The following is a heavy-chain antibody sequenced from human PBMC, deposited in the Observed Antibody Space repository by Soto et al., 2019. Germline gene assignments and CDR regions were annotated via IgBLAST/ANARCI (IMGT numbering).Heavy chain of an antibody. CDR3: ARDLPGIAAPGVHYYYDYGMDV. D-gene: IGHD6-13*01. CDR2: SIPIFGTA. J-gene: IGHJ6*02. V-gene: IGHV1-69*13. Sequence: AVHVSCKASVGTFSSYAISWVRQAPGQGLEWMGGSIPIFGTANYAQKFQGRVTITADESTSTAYMELSSLRSEDTAVYYCARDLPGIAAPGVHYYYDYGMDVWGQGTPVTVSS. CDR1: VGTFSSYA.